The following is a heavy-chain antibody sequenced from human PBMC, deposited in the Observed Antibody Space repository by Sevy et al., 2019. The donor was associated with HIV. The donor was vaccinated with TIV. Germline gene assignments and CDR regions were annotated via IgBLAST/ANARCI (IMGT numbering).Heavy chain of an antibody. J-gene: IGHJ5*02. CDR3: AAPPFFHDFASNWFDP. Sequence: SETLSLTCTVSGGSISSSRYYWGWIRQPPGKGLEWIGSFYYSGSTYYNPSLRSRVTISVDTSKNQFSLKRTSVTAADTAVYYCAAPPFFHDFASNWFDPWGQGTLVTVSS. CDR2: FYYSGST. D-gene: IGHD3-3*01. V-gene: IGHV4-39*01. CDR1: GGSISSSRYY.